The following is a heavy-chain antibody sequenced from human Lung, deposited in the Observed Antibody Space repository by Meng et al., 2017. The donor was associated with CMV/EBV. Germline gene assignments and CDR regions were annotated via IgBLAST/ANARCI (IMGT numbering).Heavy chain of an antibody. Sequence: GGSLRLXCAASGFTFSSYSMNWVRQAPGKGLEWVSPMSSSSSYIYNADSVKGRFTISRDNAKNPLYLQMNSLRAEDTAVYYCARAGYSSGWYELYFDYWGQG. D-gene: IGHD6-19*01. CDR2: MSSSSSYI. J-gene: IGHJ4*02. CDR1: GFTFSSYS. CDR3: ARAGYSSGWYELYFDY. V-gene: IGHV3-21*01.